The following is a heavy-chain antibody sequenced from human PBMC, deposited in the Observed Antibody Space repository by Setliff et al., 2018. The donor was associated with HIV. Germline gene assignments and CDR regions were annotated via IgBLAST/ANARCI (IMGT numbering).Heavy chain of an antibody. CDR3: ARVGSYWSTFDY. CDR1: GYTFKTFG. J-gene: IGHJ4*02. Sequence: VKVSCKVSGYTFKTFGISWVRQAPGQGPEWMGWINTETGNPMYAQGFKGRFVFSLDTSVSTAYLQINGLKAEDTAMYYCARVGSYWSTFDYWGQGALVTVSS. D-gene: IGHD1-26*01. V-gene: IGHV7-4-1*02. CDR2: INTETGNP.